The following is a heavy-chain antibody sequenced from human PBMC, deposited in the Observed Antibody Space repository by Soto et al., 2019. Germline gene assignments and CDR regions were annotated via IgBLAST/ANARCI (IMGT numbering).Heavy chain of an antibody. Sequence: QAGGSLRLSCTASEFSFSSYAMHWIRQSPGKGLEWVAVISFNGNSLHYADSVKDRFTISRDNSKSTLYLQMNNMRTEDTAVYYCARNFDTITYYFAYWGQGTLVTVSS. CDR2: ISFNGNSL. V-gene: IGHV3-30-3*01. CDR1: EFSFSSYA. J-gene: IGHJ4*02. CDR3: ARNFDTITYYFAY. D-gene: IGHD3-9*01.